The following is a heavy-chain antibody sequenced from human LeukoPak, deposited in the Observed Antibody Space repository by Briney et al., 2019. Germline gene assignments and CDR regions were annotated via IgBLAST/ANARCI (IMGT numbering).Heavy chain of an antibody. CDR2: IVVGSGNT. V-gene: IGHV1-58*02. J-gene: IGHJ6*02. D-gene: IGHD6-13*01. CDR3: AAGRGGYSSSWSLNYGMDV. CDR1: GFTFTSSA. Sequence: GASVKVSCKASGFTFTSSAMQWVRQARGQRLEWIGWIVVGSGNTNYAQKFQERVTITRDMSTSTAYMELSSLRSEDTAVYYCAAGRGGYSSSWSLNYGMDVWGQGTTVTVSS.